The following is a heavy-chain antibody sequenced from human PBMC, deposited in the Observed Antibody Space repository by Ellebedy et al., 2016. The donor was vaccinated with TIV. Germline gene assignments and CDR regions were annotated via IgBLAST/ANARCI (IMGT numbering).Heavy chain of an antibody. J-gene: IGHJ4*02. V-gene: IGHV3-23*01. CDR2: ISGGGDST. CDR1: GFTFSSFA. CDR3: AKGTSSGFNYDRVGCEY. Sequence: GESLKISCAASGFTFSSFAMHWVRQAPGKGLEWLSVISGGGDSTYHADSVKGRFTIPRDNSKNTLYLQMDRVRAEDTAVYYCAKGTSSGFNYDRVGCEYWGQGTLVTVSS. D-gene: IGHD3-22*01.